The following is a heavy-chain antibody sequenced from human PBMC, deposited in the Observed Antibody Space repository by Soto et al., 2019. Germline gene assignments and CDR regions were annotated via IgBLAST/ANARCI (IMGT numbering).Heavy chain of an antibody. D-gene: IGHD3-10*01. CDR2: ISWNSGSI. CDR1: GFTFDDYA. CDR3: AKDTTYDYGSGSYSSFDY. V-gene: IGHV3-9*01. J-gene: IGHJ4*01. Sequence: GGSLILSCAASGFTFDDYAMHWVRQAPGKGLEWVSGISWNSGSIGYADSVKGRFTISRDNAKNSLYLQMNSLRAEDTALYYCAKDTTYDYGSGSYSSFDYWGQGTLVTVSS.